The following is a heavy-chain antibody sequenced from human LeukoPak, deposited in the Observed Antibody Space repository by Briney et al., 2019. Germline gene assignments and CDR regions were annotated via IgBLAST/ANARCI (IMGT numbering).Heavy chain of an antibody. CDR3: GKEPDAGSYYRPTVFRDP. CDR2: ISYDGSNK. Sequence: GGSLRLSCAASGFTFSGYGMHWVRQAPGKGLEWVALISYDGSNKNYAKYVKGRFTISRDNTKNTLYLLMNSLKAKDTDVYYSGKEPDAGSYYRPTVFRDPWGQGTLVTVSS. V-gene: IGHV3-30*18. J-gene: IGHJ5*02. D-gene: IGHD1-26*01. CDR1: GFTFSGYG.